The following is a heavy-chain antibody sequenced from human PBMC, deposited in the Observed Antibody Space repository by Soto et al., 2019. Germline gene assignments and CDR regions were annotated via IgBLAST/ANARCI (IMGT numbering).Heavy chain of an antibody. CDR2: INAGNGNT. Sequence: ASVKVSCKASGYTFTSYAMNWVRQAPGQRLEWMGWINAGNGNTKYSQKFQGRVTITRDTSASTAYMELNSLKIEDTAVYYCITDGPDGRAYWGQGTQVTVSS. V-gene: IGHV1-3*01. CDR3: ITDGPDGRAY. CDR1: GYTFTSYA. J-gene: IGHJ4*02. D-gene: IGHD2-8*01.